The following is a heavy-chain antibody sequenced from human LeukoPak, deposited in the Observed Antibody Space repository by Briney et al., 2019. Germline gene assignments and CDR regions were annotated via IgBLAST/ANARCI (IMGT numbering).Heavy chain of an antibody. CDR1: GFTFSSYW. D-gene: IGHD3-10*01. V-gene: IGHV3-74*01. CDR3: ARGYYGSSFGY. J-gene: IGHJ4*02. Sequence: GGSLRLSCGASGFTFSSYWMHWVRQAPGKGLVWVSHISPDGSSTSYADSVKGRFTISRDNAKNTLDLQMNSLRAEDAAVYYCARGYYGSSFGYWGQGTLVTVSS. CDR2: ISPDGSST.